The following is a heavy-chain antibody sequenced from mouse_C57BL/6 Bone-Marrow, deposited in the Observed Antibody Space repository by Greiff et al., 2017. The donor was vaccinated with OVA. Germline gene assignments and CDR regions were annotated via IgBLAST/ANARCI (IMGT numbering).Heavy chain of an antibody. Sequence: VQLQQSVAELVRPGASVKLSCTASGFNIKNTYMNWVKQRPEQGLEWIGWIDPANGHTRYDPKFQGKATITADTSSNKAYLQLSSLTSDDTAIYYCEIYGNGMDYWGQGTSVTVSS. V-gene: IGHV14-3*01. D-gene: IGHD2-1*01. CDR3: EIYGNGMDY. CDR2: IDPANGHT. J-gene: IGHJ4*01. CDR1: GFNIKNTY.